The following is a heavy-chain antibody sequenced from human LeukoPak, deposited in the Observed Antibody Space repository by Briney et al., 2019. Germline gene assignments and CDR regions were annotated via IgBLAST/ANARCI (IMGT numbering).Heavy chain of an antibody. CDR3: TKSVVPAAPYYYYGMDV. Sequence: GGSLRLSCAASGFIFDDYAMHWVRQAPGKGLEWVSGISWNSDYIGYADSVKGRFTISRDNAKNSLYLQMNSLRADDTALYYCTKSVVPAAPYYYYGMDVWGQGTTVTVSS. J-gene: IGHJ6*02. V-gene: IGHV3-9*01. D-gene: IGHD2-2*01. CDR1: GFIFDDYA. CDR2: ISWNSDYI.